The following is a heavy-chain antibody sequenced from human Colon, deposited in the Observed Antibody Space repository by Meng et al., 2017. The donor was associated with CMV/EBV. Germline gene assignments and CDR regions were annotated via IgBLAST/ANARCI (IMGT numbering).Heavy chain of an antibody. Sequence: GESLKISCTASGFIFSDYGMHWVRQTPDTGLEWVAYIRHVATDKYYVDSVKGRFTISRDNSKNTLYLQMNSLRPDDTAVYYCAKDISTWTQGYYFDYWGQGTLVTVSS. CDR1: GFIFSDYG. V-gene: IGHV3-30*02. J-gene: IGHJ4*02. D-gene: IGHD6-13*01. CDR2: IRHVATDK. CDR3: AKDISTWTQGYYFDY.